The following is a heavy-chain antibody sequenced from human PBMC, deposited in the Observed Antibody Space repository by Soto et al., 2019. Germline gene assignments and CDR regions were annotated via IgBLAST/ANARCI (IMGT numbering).Heavy chain of an antibody. D-gene: IGHD3-10*01. CDR1: GDSITSGGYS. CDR3: ARSEGMGVTTFDY. J-gene: IGHJ4*02. V-gene: IGHV4-30-2*01. CDR2: IYHSGTT. Sequence: PSETLSLTCAVSGDSITSGGYSWNWIRQPPGKGLEWIGYIYHSGTTYYNPSLKSRVTISLDTSNSQFSLELNSVTAADTAMYYCARSEGMGVTTFDYWGQGTLVTVSS.